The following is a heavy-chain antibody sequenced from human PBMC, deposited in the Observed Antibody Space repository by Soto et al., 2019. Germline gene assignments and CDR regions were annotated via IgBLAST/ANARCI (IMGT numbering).Heavy chain of an antibody. J-gene: IGHJ6*02. V-gene: IGHV4-31*03. CDR2: IYYSGST. Sequence: LSLTCTVSGGSISSGGYYWSWIRQHPGKGLEWIGYIYYSGSTYYNPSLKSRVTISVDTSKNQFSLKLSSVTAADTAVYYCARGNIVVVPAAIENYGMDVWGQGTTVTVSS. CDR1: GGSISSGGYY. CDR3: ARGNIVVVPAAIENYGMDV. D-gene: IGHD2-2*01.